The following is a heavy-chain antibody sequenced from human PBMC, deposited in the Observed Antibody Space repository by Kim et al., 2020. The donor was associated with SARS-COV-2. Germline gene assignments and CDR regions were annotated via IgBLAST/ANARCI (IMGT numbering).Heavy chain of an antibody. Sequence: ASVKVSCKASGYTFTSYGISCVRQAPGQGLEWMGWSSSYNGNTNYAQKLQGRVTMTTDTSTSTAYMELRSLRSDHTAVYYCARDLPLDSSGYYYYYGMDVWGQGTTVTVSS. CDR3: ARDLPLDSSGYYYYYGMDV. V-gene: IGHV1-18*01. D-gene: IGHD3-22*01. CDR2: SSSYNGNT. J-gene: IGHJ6*02. CDR1: GYTFTSYG.